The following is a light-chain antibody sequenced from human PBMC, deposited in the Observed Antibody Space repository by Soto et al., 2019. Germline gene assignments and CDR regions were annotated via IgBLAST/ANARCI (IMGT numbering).Light chain of an antibody. J-gene: IGKJ1*01. V-gene: IGKV3-15*01. CDR2: GAS. Sequence: EVVMTQSPATLSVSPGERATLSCTASHSVRTNVAWYQHKPGQPPRLLISGASTRATGIAGRFSGSGSGTEVTLAISSLQSEDVAIYYCHQYNNWPPETFGQGTRVEIK. CDR3: HQYNNWPPET. CDR1: HSVRTN.